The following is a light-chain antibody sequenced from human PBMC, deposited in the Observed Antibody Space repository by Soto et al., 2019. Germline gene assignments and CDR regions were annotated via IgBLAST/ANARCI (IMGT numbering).Light chain of an antibody. Sequence: QSALPQPASVAESPGQSLTISCTGTSSDVGTYNYVSWYQQHPGKAPKLMIYDVSNRPSGVSDRFSGSKSGNTASLTISGLQAEDEANYYCSSYTSSSTSVVFGGGTKLTFL. CDR2: DVS. CDR3: SSYTSSSTSVV. V-gene: IGLV2-14*01. CDR1: SSDVGTYNY. J-gene: IGLJ2*01.